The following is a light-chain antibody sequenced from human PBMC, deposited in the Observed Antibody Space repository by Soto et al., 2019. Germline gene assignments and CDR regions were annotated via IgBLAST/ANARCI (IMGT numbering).Light chain of an antibody. Sequence: EIVLTQSPDTLSLSPGERATLSCRVSESLRGNYLAWYQQKSGQAPRLLLYDVSNRATAIPDRFSGSGSGTDFTLTINRLEPEDFAVYYCQQYDNWPITFGQGTRLEIK. CDR1: ESLRGNY. V-gene: IGKV3-20*01. J-gene: IGKJ5*01. CDR3: QQYDNWPIT. CDR2: DVS.